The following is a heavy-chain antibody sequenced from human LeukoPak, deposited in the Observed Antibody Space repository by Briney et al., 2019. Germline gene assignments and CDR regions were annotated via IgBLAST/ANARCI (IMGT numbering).Heavy chain of an antibody. Sequence: ASVKVSCKASGYTFTIYYMHWVRQAPGQGLEWMGIINPSGGGTSYAQKFQGRVTMTRDTSTSTVYMELSSLRSEDTAVYYCAREHTGDDAFDIWGQGTMVTVSS. D-gene: IGHD1-1*01. V-gene: IGHV1-46*01. J-gene: IGHJ3*02. CDR1: GYTFTIYY. CDR2: INPSGGGT. CDR3: AREHTGDDAFDI.